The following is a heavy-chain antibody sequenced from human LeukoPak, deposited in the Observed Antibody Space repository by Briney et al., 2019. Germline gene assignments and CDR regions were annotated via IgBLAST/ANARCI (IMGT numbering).Heavy chain of an antibody. Sequence: ASVKVSCKASGYTFTSYGISWVRQAPGQGLEWMGWISAYNGNTNYAQKLQGRVTMTEDTSTDTSYMELRTLRSEDTALCDFSTERGCYGPTSGDPGGRGTLVIVPS. CDR3: STERGCYGPTSGDP. J-gene: IGHJ2*01. D-gene: IGHD5-18*01. CDR2: ISAYNGNT. CDR1: GYTFTSYG. V-gene: IGHV1-18*01.